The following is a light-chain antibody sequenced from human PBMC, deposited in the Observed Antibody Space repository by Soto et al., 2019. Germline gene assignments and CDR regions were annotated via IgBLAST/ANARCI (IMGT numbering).Light chain of an antibody. J-gene: IGKJ1*01. CDR1: QSVSYY. CDR2: AAS. V-gene: IGKV1-39*01. Sequence: IQMTQSPSSLSASVGDRVTITCRASQSVSYYLNWYQHKPGKAPNLLISAASTLQSGVPSRFSGSGSGTDFTHTISSLQPEDFATYYCQQTYNTPQTFGQGTKVEIK. CDR3: QQTYNTPQT.